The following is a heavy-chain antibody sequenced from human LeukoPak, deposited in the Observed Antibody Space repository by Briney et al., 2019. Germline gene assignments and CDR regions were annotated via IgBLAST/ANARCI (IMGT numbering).Heavy chain of an antibody. Sequence: GGSLRLSCAASGFTFSSFEMNWIRQAPGKGLEWVSSISSSGSNIYYADSVKGPFTISRDNAKNSLYLQMDSLRAEDTAVYYCARIYFGAGSYRYWGQGTLVTVSS. CDR3: ARIYFGAGSYRY. CDR2: ISSSGSNI. D-gene: IGHD3-10*01. CDR1: GFTFSSFE. V-gene: IGHV3-48*03. J-gene: IGHJ4*02.